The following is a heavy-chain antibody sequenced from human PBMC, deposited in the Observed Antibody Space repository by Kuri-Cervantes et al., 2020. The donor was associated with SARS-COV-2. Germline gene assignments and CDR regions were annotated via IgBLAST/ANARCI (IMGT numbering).Heavy chain of an antibody. CDR2: VSHDGSKK. V-gene: IGHV3-30-3*01. CDR1: GFTFSSYA. D-gene: IGHD2-2*01. CDR3: AREHCSSTSCYGLDY. Sequence: GESLKISCAASGFTFSSYAMHWVRQAPGKGLEWVAVVSHDGSKKCYADSVKGRFTISRDNAKNSLYLQMNSLRAEDTAVYYCAREHCSSTSCYGLDYWGQGTLVTVSS. J-gene: IGHJ4*02.